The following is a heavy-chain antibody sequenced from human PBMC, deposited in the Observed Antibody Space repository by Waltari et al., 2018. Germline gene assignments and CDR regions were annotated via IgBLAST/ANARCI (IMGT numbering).Heavy chain of an antibody. CDR1: GFTFSNYA. Sequence: QLLESGGGWRQAGGSLRLSCAASGFTFSNYAMGWVRQAPGKGPEWVSGITSGGGDTYNTDPVRGRFTISRDNSKNTVYLQMNSLRHEDTAVYYCAKEIYRIGRPCFDYWGQGVRVTVSS. V-gene: IGHV3-23*01. CDR3: AKEIYRIGRPCFDY. D-gene: IGHD6-19*01. J-gene: IGHJ4*02. CDR2: ITSGGGDT.